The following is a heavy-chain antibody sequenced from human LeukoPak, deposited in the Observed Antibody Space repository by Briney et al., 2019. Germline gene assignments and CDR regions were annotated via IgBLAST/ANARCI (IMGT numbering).Heavy chain of an antibody. V-gene: IGHV3-7*01. Sequence: GGSLRLSCAASGFTFSSYWMSWVRQAPGKGLEWVANIKQDGSEKYYVDSVKGRFTISRDNAKNSLYLQMNSLRAEDTAVHYCARSRVGATYAFDIWGQGTMVTVSS. CDR2: IKQDGSEK. J-gene: IGHJ3*02. D-gene: IGHD1-26*01. CDR1: GFTFSSYW. CDR3: ARSRVGATYAFDI.